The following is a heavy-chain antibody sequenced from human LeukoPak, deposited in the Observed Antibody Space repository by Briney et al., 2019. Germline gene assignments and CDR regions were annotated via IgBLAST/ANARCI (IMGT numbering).Heavy chain of an antibody. CDR2: IYHSGNT. CDR3: ARDLRRSYIPYFDY. CDR1: GHSISSAYY. J-gene: IGHJ4*02. Sequence: PSETLSLTCSVSGHSISSAYYWGWIRQPPGKGLEWIGSIYHSGNTYYNPSLKSRVTISVDTSKNQFSLRLSSVTAADTAVYYCARDLRRSYIPYFDYWGQGVLVTVSS. V-gene: IGHV4-38-2*02. D-gene: IGHD1-26*01.